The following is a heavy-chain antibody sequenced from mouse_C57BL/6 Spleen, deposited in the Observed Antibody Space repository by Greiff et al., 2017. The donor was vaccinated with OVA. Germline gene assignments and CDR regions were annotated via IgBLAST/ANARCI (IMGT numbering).Heavy chain of an antibody. V-gene: IGHV1-59*01. J-gene: IGHJ2*01. CDR3: ARSGTTVEDY. CDR2: IDPSDSYT. CDR1: GYTFTSYW. D-gene: IGHD1-1*01. Sequence: QVQLQQPGAELVRPGPSVKLSCKASGYTFTSYWMHWVKQRPGQGLEWIGVIDPSDSYTNYNQKFKGKATLTVDTSSSTAYMQLSSLTSEDSAVYYCARSGTTVEDYWGQGTTLTVSS.